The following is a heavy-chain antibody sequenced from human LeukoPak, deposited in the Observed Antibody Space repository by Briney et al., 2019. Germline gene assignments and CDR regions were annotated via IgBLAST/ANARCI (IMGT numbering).Heavy chain of an antibody. J-gene: IGHJ4*02. D-gene: IGHD2-15*01. CDR1: GYSFTTYW. CDR3: TRARYCSGGSCYAEY. V-gene: IGHV5-51*01. Sequence: GESLKISCKGSGYSFTTYWIGWVRQMPGKGLEWMGIIYPGDSDTRYSPSFQGQVTISADKSISTAYLQWSSLKASDTAMYYCTRARYCSGGSCYAEYWGQGTLVTVSS. CDR2: IYPGDSDT.